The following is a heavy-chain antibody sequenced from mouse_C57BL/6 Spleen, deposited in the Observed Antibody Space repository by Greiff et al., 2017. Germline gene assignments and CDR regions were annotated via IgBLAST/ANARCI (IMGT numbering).Heavy chain of an antibody. CDR1: GFNIKDAY. CDR3: TTDYYGSSYSYYAMDY. CDR2: IDPENGDT. V-gene: IGHV14-4*01. D-gene: IGHD1-1*01. Sequence: VHVKQSGAELVRPGASVKLSCTASGFNIKDAYMHWVKQRPEQGLEWIGWIDPENGDTEYASKFQGKATITADTSSNTAYLQLSSLKSEDTAVYYCTTDYYGSSYSYYAMDYWGQGTSVTVSS. J-gene: IGHJ4*01.